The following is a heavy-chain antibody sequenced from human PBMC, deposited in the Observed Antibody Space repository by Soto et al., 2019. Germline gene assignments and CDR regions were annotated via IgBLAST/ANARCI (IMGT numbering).Heavy chain of an antibody. CDR1: GFTFSSYA. CDR2: ISGSGGST. V-gene: IGHV3-23*01. D-gene: IGHD3-3*01. CDR3: AKVDGYDFWSGYYTDYYYYGMDV. Sequence: PGGSLRLSCAASGFTFSSYAMSWVRQAPGKGLEWVSAISGSGGSTYYADSVKGRFTISRDNSKNTLYLQMNSLRAEDTAVYYCAKVDGYDFWSGYYTDYYYYGMDVWGQGTTVTVSS. J-gene: IGHJ6*02.